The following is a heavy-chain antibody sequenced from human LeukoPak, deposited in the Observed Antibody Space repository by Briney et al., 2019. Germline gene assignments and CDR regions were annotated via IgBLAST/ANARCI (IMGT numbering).Heavy chain of an antibody. V-gene: IGHV4-39*01. J-gene: IGHJ5*02. Sequence: SETLSLTCSVSSGSISSSSYYWGWIRQPPGKGLEWIGSIYYSGSTYYNPSLKSRVTISVDTSKNQFSLKLSSVTAADTAVYYCARQGYYYGSGSYPFDPWGQGTLVTVSS. CDR2: IYYSGST. CDR3: ARQGYYYGSGSYPFDP. D-gene: IGHD3-10*01. CDR1: SGSISSSSYY.